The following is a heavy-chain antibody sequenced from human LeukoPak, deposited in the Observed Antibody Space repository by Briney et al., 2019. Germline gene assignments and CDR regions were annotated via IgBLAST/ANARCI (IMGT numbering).Heavy chain of an antibody. Sequence: ASVTVSCKASVYTFTANYLQWVRQAPGLGPEGLGWMHVGNGNTRYAPRYQGRVTLTRDTSINTAYMELSSLTSDDTAVYYCAREGSYCDGGDCYSFDFWGQGTLVTVSS. CDR2: MHVGNGNT. D-gene: IGHD2-21*02. V-gene: IGHV1-2*02. CDR3: AREGSYCDGGDCYSFDF. CDR1: VYTFTANY. J-gene: IGHJ4*02.